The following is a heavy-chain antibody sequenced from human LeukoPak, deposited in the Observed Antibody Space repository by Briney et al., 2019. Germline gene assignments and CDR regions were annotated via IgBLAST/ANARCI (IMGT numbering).Heavy chain of an antibody. CDR1: GGSFSGYY. V-gene: IGHV4-34*01. CDR3: TRGSDDYDSSGYYDY. Sequence: SETLSLTCAVYGGSFSGYYWSWIRQPPGKGLEWIGEINHSGSTNYNPSLKSRVTISVDTSKNQFSLKLSSVTAADTAVYYCTRGSDDYDSSGYYDYWGQGTLVTVSS. J-gene: IGHJ4*02. CDR2: INHSGST. D-gene: IGHD3-22*01.